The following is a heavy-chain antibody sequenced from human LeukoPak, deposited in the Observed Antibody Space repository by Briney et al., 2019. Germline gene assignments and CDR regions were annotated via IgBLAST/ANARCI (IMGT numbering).Heavy chain of an antibody. D-gene: IGHD1-26*01. V-gene: IGHV3-21*04. Sequence: GGSLRLSCAASGFTFSSYSMNWVRQAPGKGLEWVSSISSSSSYIYYADSVKGRFTISRDNAKNSLYLKMNSLRAEDTAVYYCAKDPNNRKTVGAIDYWGQGTLVTVSS. CDR1: GFTFSSYS. CDR3: AKDPNNRKTVGAIDY. J-gene: IGHJ4*02. CDR2: ISSSSSYI.